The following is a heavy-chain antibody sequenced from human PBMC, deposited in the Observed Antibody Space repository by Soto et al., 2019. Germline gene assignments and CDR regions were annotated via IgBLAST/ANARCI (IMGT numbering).Heavy chain of an antibody. CDR1: GFTFSNAW. V-gene: IGHV3-15*07. CDR2: IKSKTDGGTT. D-gene: IGHD3-3*01. Sequence: GGSLRLSCAASGFTFSNAWMNWVRQAPGKGLEWVGRIKSKTDGGTTDYAAPVKGRFTISRDDSKNTRYLQMNSLKTEDTAVYYCTTDLNTIFGVVIMRYYYYGMDVWGQGTTVTVSS. J-gene: IGHJ6*02. CDR3: TTDLNTIFGVVIMRYYYYGMDV.